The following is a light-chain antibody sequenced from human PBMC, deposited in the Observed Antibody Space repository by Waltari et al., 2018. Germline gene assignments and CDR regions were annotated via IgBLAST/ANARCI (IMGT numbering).Light chain of an antibody. CDR3: QQRSHWPPT. V-gene: IGKV3-11*01. CDR1: HSLSSS. J-gene: IGKJ2*01. CDR2: DAS. Sequence: EVVLPQPPATLSLYTAERATFSCRASHSLSSSFAWLQQRPCQAPRLLIYDASNRATGIPARFSGSGSGTDFTLTISSLDPEDFAVYYCQQRSHWPPTFGQGTKLEIK.